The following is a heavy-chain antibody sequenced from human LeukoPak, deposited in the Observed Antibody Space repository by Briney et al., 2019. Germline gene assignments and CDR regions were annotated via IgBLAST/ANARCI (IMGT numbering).Heavy chain of an antibody. V-gene: IGHV3-30*18. D-gene: IGHD3-10*01. CDR3: AKDLGHYYGSGGFDY. CDR2: ISYDGSNK. J-gene: IGHJ4*02. Sequence: GGSLRLSCAASGFTFSSYGMHWVRQAPGKGLEWVAVISYDGSNKYYADSVKGRFTISRDNSKNTLYLQMNSLRAEDTAVYYCAKDLGHYYGSGGFDYWGQGTLVTVSS. CDR1: GFTFSSYG.